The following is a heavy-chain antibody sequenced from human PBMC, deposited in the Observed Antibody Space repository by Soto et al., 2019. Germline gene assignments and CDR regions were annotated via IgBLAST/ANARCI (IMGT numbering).Heavy chain of an antibody. J-gene: IGHJ4*02. V-gene: IGHV1-2*04. CDR3: ARKFMGATKDY. CDR2: INPNSGGT. D-gene: IGHD5-12*01. Sequence: GASVKVSCKASGYTFTGYYMHWVRQAPGQGLEWMGWINPNSGGTNYAQKFQGWVTMTTDTSTSTAYMELRSLRSDDTAVYYCARKFMGATKDYGGRGPRVTFSS. CDR1: GYTFTGYY.